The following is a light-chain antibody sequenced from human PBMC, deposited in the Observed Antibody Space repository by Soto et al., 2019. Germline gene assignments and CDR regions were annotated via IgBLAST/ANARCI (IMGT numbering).Light chain of an antibody. V-gene: IGKV1-6*01. CDR3: LQYYNYPRT. CDR1: QGIRDE. CDR2: GAS. Sequence: AIQMTQFPASLSASVGDRVTITCRASQGIRDELGWYQQKPGKAPKLLIYGASRLESGVPSRFSGSGSGTDFSLTIYSLRPEDSATYFCLQYYNYPRTFGQGTKLQIK. J-gene: IGKJ2*01.